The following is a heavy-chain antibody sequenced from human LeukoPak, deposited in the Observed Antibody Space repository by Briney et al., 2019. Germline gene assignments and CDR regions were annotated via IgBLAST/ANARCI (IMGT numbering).Heavy chain of an antibody. CDR2: ISVSGNT. D-gene: IGHD2-15*01. V-gene: IGHV3-23*01. CDR3: AKAPVTTCSGAYCYPFDY. CDR1: GFTLSSYA. Sequence: PGGSLRLSCAASGFTLSSYAMSWVRQGPGKGLEWVSAISVSGNTYHADSVKGRFTISRDNSKNTLYLQMNSLRAGDAAVYYCAKAPVTTCSGAYCYPFDYWSQGTLVTVSS. J-gene: IGHJ4*02.